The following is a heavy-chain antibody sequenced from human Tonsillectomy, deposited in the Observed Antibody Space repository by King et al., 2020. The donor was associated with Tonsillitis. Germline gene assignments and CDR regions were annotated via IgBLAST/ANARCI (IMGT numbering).Heavy chain of an antibody. CDR1: GGSFSGSF. D-gene: IGHD3-22*01. CDR3: ARGNPITVIVNWFDP. V-gene: IGHV4-34*10. J-gene: IGHJ5*02. Sequence: QLQESGPGLVKPSETLSLTCTVYGGSFSGSFWNWIRQPPGKGLEWIGQITHSGGANYNPSLKSRLTMSVDTSKNQFYLKMNSVTAADTAVYFCARGNPITVIVNWFDPWGPGTLAT. CDR2: ITHSGGA.